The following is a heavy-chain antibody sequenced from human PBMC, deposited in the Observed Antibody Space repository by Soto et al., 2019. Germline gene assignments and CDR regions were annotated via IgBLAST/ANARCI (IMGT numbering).Heavy chain of an antibody. CDR2: IFSDNER. Sequence: SGPTLVNTTETLTLTCTVSGFSLTTGKMGVSWILQPPGKALEWLAHIFSDNERSYSTSLQGRLTIAKDTSGSQVVLSMTNVDPVDTATYYCARRNVDSYQFYYAMDVWGQGTTVTVSS. CDR1: GFSLTTGKMG. J-gene: IGHJ6*02. V-gene: IGHV2-26*01. D-gene: IGHD4-17*01. CDR3: ARRNVDSYQFYYAMDV.